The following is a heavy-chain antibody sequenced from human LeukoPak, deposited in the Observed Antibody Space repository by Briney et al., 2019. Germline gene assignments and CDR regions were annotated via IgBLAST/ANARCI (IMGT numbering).Heavy chain of an antibody. V-gene: IGHV4-59*01. J-gene: IGHJ4*02. Sequence: PSETLSLTCTVSGDSISSFYWSWIRQPPGKGLEWLGYIHHSGTTNYNPSLKSRVTISADTSKNQFSLKLSSVTAADTAVYYCARGATYYYDSSGYYWGQGTLVTVSS. D-gene: IGHD3-22*01. CDR2: IHHSGTT. CDR3: ARGATYYYDSSGYY. CDR1: GDSISSFY.